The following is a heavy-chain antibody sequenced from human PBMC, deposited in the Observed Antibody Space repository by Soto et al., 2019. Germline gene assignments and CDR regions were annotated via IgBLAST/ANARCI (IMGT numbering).Heavy chain of an antibody. CDR3: ARDCSGGSCYFRAFDI. D-gene: IGHD2-15*01. V-gene: IGHV1-3*01. Sequence: ASVKVSCKASGYTFTSYAMHWVRQAPGQRLEWMGWINAGNGNTEYSQKFQGRVTITRDTSASTAYMELSSLRSEDTAVYYCARDCSGGSCYFRAFDIWGQGTMVTVSS. J-gene: IGHJ3*02. CDR2: INAGNGNT. CDR1: GYTFTSYA.